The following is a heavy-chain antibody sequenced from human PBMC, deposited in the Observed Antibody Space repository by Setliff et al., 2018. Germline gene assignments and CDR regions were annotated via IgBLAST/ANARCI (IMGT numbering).Heavy chain of an antibody. D-gene: IGHD3-22*01. V-gene: IGHV3-30-3*01. Sequence: LRLSCAASGFTFSSYAMHWVRQAPGKGLEWVAVISYDGSNKYYADSVKGRFTISRDNSKNTLYLQMNSLRAEDTAVYYCAGGGTDYYDSSGYPDYWGQGTLVTVSS. J-gene: IGHJ4*02. CDR1: GFTFSSYA. CDR2: ISYDGSNK. CDR3: AGGGTDYYDSSGYPDY.